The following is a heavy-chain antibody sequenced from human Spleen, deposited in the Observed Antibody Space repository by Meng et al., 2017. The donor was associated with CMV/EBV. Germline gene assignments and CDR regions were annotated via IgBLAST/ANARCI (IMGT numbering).Heavy chain of an antibody. CDR1: GFTVSSSY. J-gene: IGHJ5*02. CDR2: IYSDGNT. V-gene: IGHV3-53*01. D-gene: IGHD1/OR15-1a*01. Sequence: SGFTVSSSYMTWVRQAPGKGLKWVSAIYSDGNTHYERSVKGRFTVPRDSASNSMHLQMESLRVEDTAVYYCARGVTNAGNNHNWFDPWGQGTLVTVSS. CDR3: ARGVTNAGNNHNWFDP.